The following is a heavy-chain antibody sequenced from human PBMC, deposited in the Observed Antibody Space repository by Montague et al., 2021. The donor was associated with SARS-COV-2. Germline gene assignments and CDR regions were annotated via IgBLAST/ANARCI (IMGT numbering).Heavy chain of an antibody. CDR1: GHCVGVEH. CDR2: IYYSGST. V-gene: IGHV4-59*02. CDR3: ASQVPDFWSGIDY. D-gene: IGHD3-3*01. Sequence: SETLSLTCAGDGHCVGVEHGGWRQQPPGKRLECIGHIYYSGSTNYNPSLKSRVTISVDTSKNQFSLKLSSVTAADTAVYYCASQVPDFWSGIDYWGQGALVTVSS. J-gene: IGHJ4*02.